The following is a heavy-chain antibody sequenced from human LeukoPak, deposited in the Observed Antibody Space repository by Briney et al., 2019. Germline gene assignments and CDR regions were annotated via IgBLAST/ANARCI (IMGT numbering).Heavy chain of an antibody. Sequence: SETLSLTCTVSGGSISSYFWSWIRQPPGKGLEWIGYIYYSGSTNYNPSLKSRVTISVDTSKNQFSLKLSSVTAADTAVYYCARGYSSSWLKNWFDPWGQGTLVTVSS. J-gene: IGHJ5*02. CDR1: GGSISSYF. CDR2: IYYSGST. CDR3: ARGYSSSWLKNWFDP. D-gene: IGHD6-13*01. V-gene: IGHV4-59*01.